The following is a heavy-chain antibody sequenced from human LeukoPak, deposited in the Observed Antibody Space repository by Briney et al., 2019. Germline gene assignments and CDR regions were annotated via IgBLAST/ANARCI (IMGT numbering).Heavy chain of an antibody. CDR3: AKSHNCSGGGCYGYFDY. Sequence: GGSLRLSCAASGFTFSSYAMSWVRQAPGKGLEWVSAISGSGGGTSYADSAKGRFTIYRDNSKNTLYLQMNSLRAGDRAVYYGAKSHNCSGGGCYGYFDYWGQGTLVTVSS. D-gene: IGHD2-15*01. J-gene: IGHJ4*02. CDR2: ISGSGGGT. CDR1: GFTFSSYA. V-gene: IGHV3-23*01.